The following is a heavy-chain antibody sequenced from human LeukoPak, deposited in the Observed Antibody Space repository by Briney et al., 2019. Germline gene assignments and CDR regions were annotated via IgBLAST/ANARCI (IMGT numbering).Heavy chain of an antibody. Sequence: GGSLRLSCAASGFTFSDYAMTWVRQAPGRGLEWVSIIGGIGTTTNYVDSAKGRFTVFRDNSKNTVYLQMNRLRAEDTAVYFCAKGRGSSGGLNYFDYWGPGSLVTVSS. CDR2: IGGIGTTT. J-gene: IGHJ4*02. CDR3: AKGRGSSGGLNYFDY. D-gene: IGHD2-21*01. V-gene: IGHV3-23*01. CDR1: GFTFSDYA.